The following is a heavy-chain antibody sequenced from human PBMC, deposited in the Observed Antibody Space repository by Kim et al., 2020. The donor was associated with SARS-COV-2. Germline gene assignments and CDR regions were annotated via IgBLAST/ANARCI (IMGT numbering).Heavy chain of an antibody. V-gene: IGHV1-69*13. Sequence: SVKVSCKASGGTFSSYAISWVRQAPGQGLEWMGGIIPIFGTANYAQKFQGRVTITADESTSTAYMELSSLRSEDTAVYYCARGGWATLGSNWFDPWGQGTLVTVSS. CDR1: GGTFSSYA. CDR2: IIPIFGTA. CDR3: ARGGWATLGSNWFDP. D-gene: IGHD1-26*01. J-gene: IGHJ5*02.